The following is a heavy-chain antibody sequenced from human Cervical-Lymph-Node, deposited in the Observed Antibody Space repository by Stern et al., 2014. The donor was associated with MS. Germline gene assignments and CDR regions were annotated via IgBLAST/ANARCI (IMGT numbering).Heavy chain of an antibody. CDR1: GFTFGDYA. V-gene: IGHV3-9*01. CDR3: VKGERPYYYYGMDV. CDR2: ISWNSGSI. J-gene: IGHJ6*02. Sequence: EVQLVESGGGLVQPGRSLRLSCAASGFTFGDYAMHWVRQAPGKGLEWVSGISWNSGSIGYVDSVQGRFTISRDNAKNSLYLQMSSLRAEDTALYYCVKGERPYYYYGMDVWGQGTTVIVSS. D-gene: IGHD1-26*01.